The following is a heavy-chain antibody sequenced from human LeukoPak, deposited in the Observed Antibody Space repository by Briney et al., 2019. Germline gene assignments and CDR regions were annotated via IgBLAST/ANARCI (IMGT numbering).Heavy chain of an antibody. CDR3: ARGGGSRVDDAFDL. D-gene: IGHD2-15*01. Sequence: PGGSLRLSCSASGFISSTWSVNWVRQAPGKGLECVSHLSSSGTIFYADSVKGRFTISRDNGNNLLSLQMNSLRVEDTAVYYCARGGGSRVDDAFDLWGQGTMVTVSS. J-gene: IGHJ3*01. V-gene: IGHV3-48*01. CDR2: LSSSGTI. CDR1: GFISSTWS.